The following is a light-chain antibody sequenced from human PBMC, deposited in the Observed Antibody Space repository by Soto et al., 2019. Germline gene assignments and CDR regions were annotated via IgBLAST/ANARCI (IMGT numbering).Light chain of an antibody. V-gene: IGKV3-20*01. CDR2: AAS. J-gene: IGKJ5*01. CDR3: QQYGSSPIT. CDR1: QSVNSFY. Sequence: EIVLTQSPGTLSLSPGERATLSCRASQSVNSFYLAWYQQRPGQAPRLLIYAASSRATGIPDRFSGSGSGTDFTLTISRLEPEDFAVYYCQQYGSSPITFGQGTRLVIK.